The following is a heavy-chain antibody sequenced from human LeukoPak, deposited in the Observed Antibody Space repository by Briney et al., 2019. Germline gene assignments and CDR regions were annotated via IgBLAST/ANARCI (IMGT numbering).Heavy chain of an antibody. J-gene: IGHJ4*02. CDR2: IIPIFGTA. Sequence: VASVKVSCKASGGTFSGYAISWVRQAPGQGLEWMGGIIPIFGTANYAQKFQGRVTITADESTSTAYMELSSLRSEDTAVYYCARVDTDTASFDYWGQGTLVTVSS. V-gene: IGHV1-69*01. D-gene: IGHD5-18*01. CDR3: ARVDTDTASFDY. CDR1: GGTFSGYA.